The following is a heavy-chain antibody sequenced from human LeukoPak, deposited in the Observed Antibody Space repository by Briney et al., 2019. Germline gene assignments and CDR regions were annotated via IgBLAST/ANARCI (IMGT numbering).Heavy chain of an antibody. Sequence: PSETLSLTCTVSGGSISNYYWSWIRQLPGKGLEWIGYIYYSGSTNYNPSLKSRVTISVDTSKNQFSLKVSSVTAADTAVYYCARTYFDFWSGDYYYYMDVWGKGTTVTVSS. J-gene: IGHJ6*03. D-gene: IGHD3-3*01. CDR1: GGSISNYY. CDR2: IYYSGST. V-gene: IGHV4-59*01. CDR3: ARTYFDFWSGDYYYYMDV.